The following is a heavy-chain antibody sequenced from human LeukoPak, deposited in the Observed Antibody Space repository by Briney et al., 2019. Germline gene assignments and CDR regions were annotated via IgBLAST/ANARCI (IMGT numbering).Heavy chain of an antibody. D-gene: IGHD2-2*02. CDR3: ARRGIVYCSSTSCYRGKTVDY. CDR1: GYSISSGYY. V-gene: IGHV4-38-2*02. Sequence: SETLSLTCTVSGYSISSGYYWGWIRQPPGKGLEWIGSICHSGSTYYNPSLKSRVTISVDTSKNQFSLKLSSVTAADTAVYYCARRGIVYCSSTSCYRGKTVDYWGQGTLVTVSS. J-gene: IGHJ4*02. CDR2: ICHSGST.